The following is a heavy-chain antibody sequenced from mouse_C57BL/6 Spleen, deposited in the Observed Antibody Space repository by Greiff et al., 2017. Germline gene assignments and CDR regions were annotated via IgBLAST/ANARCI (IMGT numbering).Heavy chain of an antibody. CDR1: GYSFTDYN. CDR3: ASPPDYYGSSYWYFDD. D-gene: IGHD1-1*01. Sequence: EVQLQQSGPELVKPGASVKISCKASGYSFTDYNMNWVKQSNGKSLEWIGVINPNYGTTSYNQKFKGKATLTVDQSSSTAYMQLNSLTSEYSAVYSCASPPDYYGSSYWYFDDWGTGTTVTVSS. V-gene: IGHV1-39*01. CDR2: INPNYGTT. J-gene: IGHJ1*03.